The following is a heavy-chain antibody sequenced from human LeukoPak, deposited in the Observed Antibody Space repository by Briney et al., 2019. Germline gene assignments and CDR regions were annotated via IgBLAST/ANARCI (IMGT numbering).Heavy chain of an antibody. CDR3: AKDPTRSSWYRVVGEIEYYFDY. D-gene: IGHD6-13*01. Sequence: GGSLRLSCAASGFTFSSYGMHWVRQAPGKGLEWVAVISYDGSNKYYADPVKGRFTISRDNSKNTLYLQMNSLRAEDTAVYYCAKDPTRSSWYRVVGEIEYYFDYWGQGTLVTVSS. J-gene: IGHJ4*02. CDR1: GFTFSSYG. CDR2: ISYDGSNK. V-gene: IGHV3-30*18.